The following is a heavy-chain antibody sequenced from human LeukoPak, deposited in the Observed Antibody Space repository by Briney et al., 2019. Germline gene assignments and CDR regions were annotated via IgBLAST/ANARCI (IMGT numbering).Heavy chain of an antibody. CDR1: GDSVSSNSAA. V-gene: IGHV6-1*01. D-gene: IGHD5-12*01. CDR3: AXXXLRGYSGYDYEEGYWFDP. Sequence: SQTLSLTCAISGDSVSSNSAAWNWIRQSPSRGLEWLGRTYYRSKWYNDYAVSVKSRITINPDTSKNQFSLQLNSVTPEDTAVYXXAXXXLRGYSGYDYEEGYWFDPWGQGTLVTVSS. J-gene: IGHJ5*02. CDR2: TYYRSKWYN.